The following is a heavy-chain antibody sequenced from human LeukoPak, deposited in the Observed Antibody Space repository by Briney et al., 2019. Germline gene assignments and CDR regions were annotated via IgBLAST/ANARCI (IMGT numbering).Heavy chain of an antibody. J-gene: IGHJ6*02. V-gene: IGHV4-59*08. Sequence: PSETLSLTCTVSGGSISSYYWSWIRQPPGKGLEWIGYIYYSGSTNYNPSLKSRVTISVDTSKNQFSLKLSSVTAADTAVYYCARHSGSYPLYYYYYGMDGWGQGTAVTVSS. CDR3: ARHSGSYPLYYYYYGMDG. CDR1: GGSISSYY. CDR2: IYYSGST. D-gene: IGHD1-26*01.